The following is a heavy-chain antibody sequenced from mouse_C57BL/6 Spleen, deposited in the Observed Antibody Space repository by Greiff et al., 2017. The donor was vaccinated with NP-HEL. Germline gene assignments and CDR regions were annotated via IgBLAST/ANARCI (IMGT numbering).Heavy chain of an antibody. V-gene: IGHV1-54*01. Sequence: VKLQESGAELVRPGTSVKVSCKASGYAFTNYLIEWVKQRPGQGLEWIGVINPGSGGTNYNEKFKGKATLTADKSSSTAYMQLSSLTSEDSAVYFCARRELGHGAWFAYWGQGTLVTVSA. CDR1: GYAFTNYL. D-gene: IGHD4-1*01. CDR3: ARRELGHGAWFAY. J-gene: IGHJ3*01. CDR2: INPGSGGT.